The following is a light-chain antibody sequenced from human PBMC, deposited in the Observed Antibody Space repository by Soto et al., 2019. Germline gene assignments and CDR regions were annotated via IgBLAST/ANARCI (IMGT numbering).Light chain of an antibody. Sequence: QSALTQPASVSGSPGQSINISCTGTSSDVGGYNYVSWYQHHPGKAPKLIIYDVSNRPSGVSNPFSGSKSGNTASLTISGLQPEDEADYYCSXYTTSNTRQIVFGTGTKVTVL. CDR1: SSDVGGYNY. CDR3: SXYTTSNTRQIV. V-gene: IGLV2-14*03. J-gene: IGLJ1*01. CDR2: DVS.